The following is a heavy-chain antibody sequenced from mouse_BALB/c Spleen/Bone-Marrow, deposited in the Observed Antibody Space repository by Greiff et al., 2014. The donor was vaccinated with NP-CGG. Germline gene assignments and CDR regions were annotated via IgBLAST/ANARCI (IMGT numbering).Heavy chain of an antibody. J-gene: IGHJ4*01. D-gene: IGHD1-1*01. CDR3: ARDYYGSLYAMDY. V-gene: IGHV2-9*02. CDR2: IWAGGST. Sequence: VQLVESGPGLVAPSQSLSITCTVSGFSLTSYGVHWVRQPPGKGLEWLGVIWAGGSTNYNSALMSRLSISKDNSKSQVFLKMNSLQTGDTAMYYCARDYYGSLYAMDYWGQGTSVTVSS. CDR1: GFSLTSYG.